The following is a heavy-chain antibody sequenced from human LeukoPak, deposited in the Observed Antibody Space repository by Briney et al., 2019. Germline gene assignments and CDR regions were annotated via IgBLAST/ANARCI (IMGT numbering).Heavy chain of an antibody. V-gene: IGHV4-59*08. D-gene: IGHD6-19*01. CDR3: ARPRQLRSSSGWYY. Sequence: KTSETLSLTCTVSGGSISSYYWSWIRRPPGKGLEWIGYIYYSGSTNYNPSLKSRVTISVDTSKNQFSLKLSSVTAADTAVYYCARPRQLRSSSGWYYWGQGTLVTVSS. CDR1: GGSISSYY. J-gene: IGHJ4*02. CDR2: IYYSGST.